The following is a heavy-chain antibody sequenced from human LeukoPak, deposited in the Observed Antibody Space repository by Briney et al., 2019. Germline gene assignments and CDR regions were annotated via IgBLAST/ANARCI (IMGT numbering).Heavy chain of an antibody. CDR2: ISYDGSNK. Sequence: PGGSLRLSCAASGFTFSSYAMHWVRQAPGKGLEWVAVISYDGSNKYYADSVKGRFTISRDNSKNTLYLQMNSLRAEDTAVYYCARVKYDSSGYYSILDYWGQGTLVTVSS. J-gene: IGHJ4*02. CDR3: ARVKYDSSGYYSILDY. D-gene: IGHD3-22*01. V-gene: IGHV3-30*04. CDR1: GFTFSSYA.